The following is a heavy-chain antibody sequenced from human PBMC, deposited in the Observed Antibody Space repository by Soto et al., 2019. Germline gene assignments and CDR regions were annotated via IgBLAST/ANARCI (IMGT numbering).Heavy chain of an antibody. CDR3: ARGVLY. J-gene: IGHJ4*02. D-gene: IGHD1-1*01. CDR1: GGSISSGGYF. V-gene: IGHV4-31*03. CDR2: IFYSGTI. Sequence: PSETLSLTCTVSGGSISSGGYFWSWIRQPPGKGLEWIGNIFYSGTIYYNPSLKSRVTISVDTSKNQFSLKLSSVTAADTAVYFCARGVLYWGQGTLVTVSS.